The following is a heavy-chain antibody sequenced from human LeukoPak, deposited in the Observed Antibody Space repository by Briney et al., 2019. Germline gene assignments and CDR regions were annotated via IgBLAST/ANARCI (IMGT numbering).Heavy chain of an antibody. CDR1: GGSFSSYY. CDR3: AHRAVLDAFDI. V-gene: IGHV4-34*01. J-gene: IGHJ3*02. D-gene: IGHD6-19*01. Sequence: SETLSLTCAVYGGSFSSYYWSWIRQPPGKGLEWIGEINHSGSTNYNPSLKSRVTISVDTSKNQFSLKLSSVTAADTAVCYCAHRAVLDAFDIWGQGTMVTVSS. CDR2: INHSGST.